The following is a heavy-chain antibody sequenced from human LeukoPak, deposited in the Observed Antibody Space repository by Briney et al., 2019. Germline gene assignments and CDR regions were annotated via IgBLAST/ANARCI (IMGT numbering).Heavy chain of an antibody. CDR1: GFTFNQAW. CDR2: IKSKIDDETT. J-gene: IGHJ4*02. CDR3: TTDPRYYYGSGRPSPRLDY. D-gene: IGHD3-10*01. Sequence: GGSLRLSCAASGFTFNQAWMSWVRQAPGKGLEWVGRIKSKIDDETTDYAAPVKGRFSISRDDSKNTLDLQMNSLKTEDTAVYYCTTDPRYYYGSGRPSPRLDYWGQGTLVTVSS. V-gene: IGHV3-15*01.